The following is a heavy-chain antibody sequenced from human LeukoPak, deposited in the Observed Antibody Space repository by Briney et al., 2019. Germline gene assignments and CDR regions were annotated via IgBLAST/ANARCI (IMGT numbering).Heavy chain of an antibody. J-gene: IGHJ4*02. CDR1: GFSFNTYG. CDR3: PRELDGVFEPLGYFDF. D-gene: IGHD1-7*01. CDR2: IRFDAAKR. V-gene: IGHV3-30*02. Sequence: PGVSLRLSCAASGFSFNTYGMHWVRQAPGKGLEWVAFIRFDAAKRNYADSVKGRFTISRDNSKNTLYLQMNSLRPEDTALYYCPRELDGVFEPLGYFDFWGQGTPVTVSS.